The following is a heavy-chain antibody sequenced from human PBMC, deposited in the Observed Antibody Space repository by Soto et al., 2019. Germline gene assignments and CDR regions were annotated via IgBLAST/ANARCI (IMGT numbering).Heavy chain of an antibody. CDR3: ARDLAYAFDY. D-gene: IGHD3-16*01. Sequence: LWLSCAASRFIFSSFIQNWIRQAPAKVLEWISYIRSDSNHIGYADSVRGRFTISSDIAKNSLFLQMSSLRDEDTAVYYCARDLAYAFDYWGQGTLVTVSS. CDR1: RFIFSSFI. J-gene: IGHJ4*02. V-gene: IGHV3-48*02. CDR2: IRSDSNHI.